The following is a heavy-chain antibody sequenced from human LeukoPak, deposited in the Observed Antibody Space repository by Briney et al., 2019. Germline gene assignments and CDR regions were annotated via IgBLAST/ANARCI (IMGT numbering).Heavy chain of an antibody. CDR1: GFTVSSNF. CDR3: ARDHLAAAGTPQH. J-gene: IGHJ4*02. CDR2: IYSDGST. Sequence: GGSLRLSCAASGFTVSSNFMTWVRQAPGKGLEWVSVIYSDGSTYYADTVKGRFTISRDNSKNTLYLQMNGLRAEDTAVYFCARDHLAAAGTPQHWGQGTLVTVSS. V-gene: IGHV3-66*01. D-gene: IGHD6-13*01.